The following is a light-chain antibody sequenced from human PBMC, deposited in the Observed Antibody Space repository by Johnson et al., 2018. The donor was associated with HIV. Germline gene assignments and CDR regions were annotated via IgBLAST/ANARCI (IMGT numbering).Light chain of an antibody. CDR3: GTWDSSLSAEV. CDR1: SSNIGNNY. V-gene: IGLV1-51*01. Sequence: QSVLTRPPSVSAAPGQKVTISCSGSSSNIGNNYVSWYQHLPGTAPKLLIYDNNKRPSGIPDRFSGSKSGTSATLGITGLQTGDEADYYCGTWDSSLSAEVFGTGTKVTVL. J-gene: IGLJ1*01. CDR2: DNN.